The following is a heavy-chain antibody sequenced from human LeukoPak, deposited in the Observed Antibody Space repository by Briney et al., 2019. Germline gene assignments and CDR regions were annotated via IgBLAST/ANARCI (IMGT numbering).Heavy chain of an antibody. J-gene: IGHJ4*02. CDR2: IYYTGST. Sequence: SETLSLTCTVSGGSISNYYWSWIRQPPGKRLEWIGYIYYTGSTNYNPSLKSRVAISVDTSKKQISLNLSSVTAADTAVYYCAGGGTTVTFDYWGQGTLVTVS. V-gene: IGHV4-59*03. CDR3: AGGGTTVTFDY. CDR1: GGSISNYY. D-gene: IGHD4-17*01.